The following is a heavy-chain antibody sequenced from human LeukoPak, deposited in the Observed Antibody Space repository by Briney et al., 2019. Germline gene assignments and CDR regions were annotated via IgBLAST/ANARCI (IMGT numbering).Heavy chain of an antibody. CDR3: ARVLPTGMVRGKGGFDY. CDR2: IYYSGST. V-gene: IGHV4-39*07. J-gene: IGHJ4*02. CDR1: GGSISSSSYY. Sequence: SETLSLTCTVSGGSISSSSYYWGWIRQPPGKGLEWIGSIYYSGSTYYNPSLKSRVTISVDTSKNQFSLKLSSVTAADTAVYYCARVLPTGMVRGKGGFDYWGQGTLVTVSS. D-gene: IGHD3-10*01.